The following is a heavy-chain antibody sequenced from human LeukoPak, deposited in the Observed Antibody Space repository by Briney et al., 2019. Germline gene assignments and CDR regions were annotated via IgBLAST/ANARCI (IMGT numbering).Heavy chain of an antibody. CDR3: ARDVVVVPAAIHYGMDV. CDR1: GGSISSSSYY. V-gene: IGHV4-39*02. J-gene: IGHJ6*02. Sequence: SETLSLTCTVSGGSISSSSYYWGWIRQPPGKGLEWIGSIYYSGSTYYNPSLKSRVTISVDTSKNQFSLKLSSVTAADTAVYYCARDVVVVPAAIHYGMDVWGQGTTVTVSS. D-gene: IGHD2-2*01. CDR2: IYYSGST.